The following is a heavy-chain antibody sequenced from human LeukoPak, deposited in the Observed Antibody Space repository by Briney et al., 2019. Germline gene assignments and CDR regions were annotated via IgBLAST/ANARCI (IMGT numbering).Heavy chain of an antibody. Sequence: GGSLRLSCAASGFTFSNYGMHWVRQAPGKGLEWVAFIRYDGSNKYYADSVKGRFTISRDNSKNTLYLQMNSLRAEDTAVYYCAKSPHGSGFLEWLYLFDYWGQGTLVTVSS. CDR2: IRYDGSNK. J-gene: IGHJ4*02. V-gene: IGHV3-30*02. CDR3: AKSPHGSGFLEWLYLFDY. CDR1: GFTFSNYG. D-gene: IGHD3-3*01.